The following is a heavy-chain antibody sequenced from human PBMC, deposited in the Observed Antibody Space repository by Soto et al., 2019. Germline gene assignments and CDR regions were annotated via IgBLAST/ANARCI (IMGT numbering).Heavy chain of an antibody. J-gene: IGHJ3*02. V-gene: IGHV1-18*01. CDR2: ISAYNGNT. CDR3: ARDIVVVPAAPLHAFDI. D-gene: IGHD2-2*01. CDR1: GYTFTSYG. Sequence: ASVKVSCKASGYTFTSYGISWVRQAPGQGLEWMGWISAYNGNTNYTQKLQGRVTMTTDTSTSTAYMELRSLRSDDTAVYYCARDIVVVPAAPLHAFDIWGQGTMVTVSS.